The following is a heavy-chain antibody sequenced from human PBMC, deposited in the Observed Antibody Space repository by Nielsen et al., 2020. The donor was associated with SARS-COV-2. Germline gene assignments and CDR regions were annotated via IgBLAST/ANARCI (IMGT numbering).Heavy chain of an antibody. V-gene: IGHV3-21*01. CDR3: ARETRYYYDSSGYPPLDY. D-gene: IGHD3-22*01. Sequence: GGSLRLSCAAFGFTLRSYSMNWVRQAPGKGLEWVSSISSSSSYIYYADSVKGRFTISRDNAKNSLFLQMNILRAEDTAVYYCARETRYYYDSSGYPPLDYWGQGTLVTVSS. J-gene: IGHJ4*02. CDR1: GFTLRSYS. CDR2: ISSSSSYI.